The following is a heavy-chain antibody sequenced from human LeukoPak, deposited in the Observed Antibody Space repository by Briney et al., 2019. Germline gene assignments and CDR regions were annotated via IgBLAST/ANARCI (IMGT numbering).Heavy chain of an antibody. V-gene: IGHV3-53*01. D-gene: IGHD1-26*01. CDR1: GFTVSSNY. CDR3: ARGRGVGALDY. J-gene: IGHJ4*02. CDR2: IYSGGST. Sequence: SGGSLRLSCAASGFTVSSNYMSWVRQAPGKRLEWVSVIYSGGSTYYADSVKGRFTISRDNSKNTLYLQMNSLRAEDTAVYYCARGRGVGALDYWGQGTLVTVSS.